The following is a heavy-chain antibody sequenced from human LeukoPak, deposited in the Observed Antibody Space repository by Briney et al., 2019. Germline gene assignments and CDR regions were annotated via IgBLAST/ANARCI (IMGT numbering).Heavy chain of an antibody. D-gene: IGHD6-13*01. J-gene: IGHJ4*02. CDR1: GGSFSGYY. Sequence: PSETLFLTCAVYGGSFSGYYWSWIRQPPGKGLEWIGEINHSGSTNYNSSLRSRVIISLDTSKNQFSLRLTSVTDADTAVYYCARHPKEGSSWGGRWVDIWGQGTLVTVAS. CDR3: ARHPKEGSSWGGRWVDI. V-gene: IGHV4-34*01. CDR2: INHSGST.